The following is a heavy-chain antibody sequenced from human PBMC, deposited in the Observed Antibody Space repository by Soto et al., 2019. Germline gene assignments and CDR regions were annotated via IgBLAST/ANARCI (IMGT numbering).Heavy chain of an antibody. CDR1: GGSCSGYY. CDR3: ERGAIIPISSIAARRAGWWFDP. CDR2: INHSGST. D-gene: IGHD6-6*01. Sequence: SETLSLTCAVYGGSCSGYYWSWIRQPPGKGLEWIGEINHSGSTNYNPSLKSRVTISVDTSKNQFSLKLSSVTAADTAVYYCERGAIIPISSIAARRAGWWFDPWGQGTQVTVSS. J-gene: IGHJ5*02. V-gene: IGHV4-34*01.